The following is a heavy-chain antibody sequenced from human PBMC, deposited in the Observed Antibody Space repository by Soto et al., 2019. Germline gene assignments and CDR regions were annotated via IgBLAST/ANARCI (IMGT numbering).Heavy chain of an antibody. CDR3: AKAALYSSTWETGKGYFDY. V-gene: IGHV3-23*01. CDR2: ISGGGGSA. Sequence: EVQLLESGGDLVQPGGSLRLSCAASAFTFSSYAMSWVRQAPGKGLEWVSTISGGGGSAYYAASVEGRFTISRDNSKNTLVLQMHTLRAEDTAVYYSAKAALYSSTWETGKGYFDYWGQGTLVTVSS. CDR1: AFTFSSYA. J-gene: IGHJ4*02. D-gene: IGHD6-13*01.